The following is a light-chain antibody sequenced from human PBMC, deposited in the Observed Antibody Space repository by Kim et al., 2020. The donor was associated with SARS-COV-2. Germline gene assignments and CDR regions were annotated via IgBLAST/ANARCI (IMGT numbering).Light chain of an antibody. CDR2: GAS. V-gene: IGKV3-20*01. J-gene: IGKJ1*01. CDR1: QSVSSSY. CDR3: QQYGSSLLWT. Sequence: EIVLTQSPGTLSLSPGERATLSCRASQSVSSSYLAWYQQKPGQAPRLLIYGASSRATGIPDRFSGSGSGTDSTLTISRLEPEDFAVYYCQQYGSSLLWTFGQGTKVDIK.